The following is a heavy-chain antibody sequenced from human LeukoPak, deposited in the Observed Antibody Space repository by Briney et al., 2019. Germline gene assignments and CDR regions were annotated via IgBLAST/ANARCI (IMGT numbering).Heavy chain of an antibody. D-gene: IGHD3-9*01. CDR1: GFTFSTFA. Sequence: GGSLRLSCEASGFTFSTFAMIWVRQPPGKGLEWVSSIFPSSDEIHYADSVRGRFTISRDNSKNTLYLQMNSLRAEDTAVYYCAKDGEVYDILTGYANYQGYYYYYMDVWGKGTTVTISS. CDR2: IFPSSDEI. J-gene: IGHJ6*03. CDR3: AKDGEVYDILTGYANYQGYYYYYMDV. V-gene: IGHV3-23*01.